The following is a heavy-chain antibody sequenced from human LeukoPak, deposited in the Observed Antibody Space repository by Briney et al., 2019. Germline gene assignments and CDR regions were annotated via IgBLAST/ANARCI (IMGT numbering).Heavy chain of an antibody. Sequence: GGSLRLSCAASGFTFSSYGMHWVRQAPGKGLEWVAVISYDGSNKYYADSVKGRFTISRDNSKNTLYLQMNSLRAKDTAVYYCASGGTWIQLWQSFGYWGQGTLVTVSS. J-gene: IGHJ4*02. CDR3: ASGGTWIQLWQSFGY. D-gene: IGHD5-18*01. CDR2: ISYDGSNK. V-gene: IGHV3-30*03. CDR1: GFTFSSYG.